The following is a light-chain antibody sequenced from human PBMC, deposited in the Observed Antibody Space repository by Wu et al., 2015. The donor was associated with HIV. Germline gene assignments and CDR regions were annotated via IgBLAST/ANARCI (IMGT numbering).Light chain of an antibody. J-gene: IGKJ2*01. Sequence: EIVMTQSPATLSVSPGERATLSCRASQSISSNLVWYQQKPGQAPRLFIYGASTRATGIPARFTGGGSGTEFTLTISSLQSEDFVVYYCQQYNKWPYTFGQGTKLEIK. CDR1: QSISSN. CDR2: GAS. V-gene: IGKV3-15*01. CDR3: QQYNKWPYT.